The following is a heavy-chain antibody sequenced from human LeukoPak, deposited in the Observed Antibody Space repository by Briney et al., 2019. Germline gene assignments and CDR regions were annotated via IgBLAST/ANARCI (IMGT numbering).Heavy chain of an antibody. D-gene: IGHD2-15*01. Sequence: PGGSLRLSCAASGFTFGSHFMSWVRQAPGKGLEWVSTISTGGSTYYADSVKGRFTISRDNSKSTLHLQLNGLRAEDTAVYYCAKYCSGGCYAGLDYWCQGTLVTVS. CDR2: ISTGGST. V-gene: IGHV3-23*01. J-gene: IGHJ4*02. CDR3: AKYCSGGCYAGLDY. CDR1: GFTFGSHF.